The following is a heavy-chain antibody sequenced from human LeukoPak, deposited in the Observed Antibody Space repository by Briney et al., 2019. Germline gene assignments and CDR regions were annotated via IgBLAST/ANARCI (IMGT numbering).Heavy chain of an antibody. CDR2: IHSSGNT. CDR1: GGSISGGSYC. Sequence: PSETLSLTCTVSGGSISGGSYCWSWIRQPAGKGLEWIGHIHSSGNTNYNPSLKSRVTISVDTSKNQFSLKLSSVTAADTAVYYCARQLAGYDILTGYYALAFDIWGQGTMVTVSS. D-gene: IGHD3-9*01. CDR3: ARQLAGYDILTGYYALAFDI. V-gene: IGHV4-61*09. J-gene: IGHJ3*02.